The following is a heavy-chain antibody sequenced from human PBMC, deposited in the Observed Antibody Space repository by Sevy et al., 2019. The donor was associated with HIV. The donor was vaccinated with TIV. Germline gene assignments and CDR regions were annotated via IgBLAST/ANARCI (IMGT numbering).Heavy chain of an antibody. V-gene: IGHV3-7*01. J-gene: IGHJ4*02. CDR1: GFTFSSYW. CDR3: ARDQEASSTSCFDY. D-gene: IGHD2-2*01. CDR2: IKQDGSEK. Sequence: GGSLRLSCAASGFTFSSYWMSWVRQAPGKGLEWVTNIKQDGSEKYYVDSVKGRFTISRDNAKNSLYLQMNSLRAEDTAVYYCARDQEASSTSCFDYWGQGTLVTVSS.